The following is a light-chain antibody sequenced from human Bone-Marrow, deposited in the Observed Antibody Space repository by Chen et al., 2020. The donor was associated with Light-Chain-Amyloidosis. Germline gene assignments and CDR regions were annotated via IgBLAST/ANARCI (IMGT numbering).Light chain of an antibody. J-gene: IGLJ2*01. V-gene: IGLV3-25*03. CDR3: QSADSSGTYEVI. CDR1: DLPTKY. CDR2: RDT. Sequence: SYELTQPPSVSVSPGQTARITCSGDDLPTKYAYWYQQKPGQAPVLVIHRDTERPSGISERFSGSSSGTTATLTISRVQPEDEADYHCQSADSSGTYEVIFCGGTKLTVL.